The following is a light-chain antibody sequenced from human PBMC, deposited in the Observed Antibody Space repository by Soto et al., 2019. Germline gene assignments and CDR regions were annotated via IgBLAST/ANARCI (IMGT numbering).Light chain of an antibody. CDR3: QQYNNWPPWT. V-gene: IGKV3-15*01. J-gene: IGKJ1*01. Sequence: EIVMTQSPATLSVSPGERATLSCRASQSVSSDLAWYQQKPGQAPRLLIYGASTRATGIPARFSGSGSGTEFTLTISRLQSEDFAVYYCQQYNNWPPWTFGQGPKVEI. CDR1: QSVSSD. CDR2: GAS.